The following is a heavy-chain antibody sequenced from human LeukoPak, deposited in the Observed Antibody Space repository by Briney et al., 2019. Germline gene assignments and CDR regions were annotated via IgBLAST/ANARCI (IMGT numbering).Heavy chain of an antibody. J-gene: IGHJ6*03. D-gene: IGHD3-10*01. Sequence: SETLSLTCTVSGGSISTYYWSWIRQPPGKGLEWIGYIFYSGSTTYNPSLKSRVTISVDTSQNQFSLILRSVTAADTAVYYCARHPVYGSGLPGAYYYYYYMDVWGKGTTVTVSS. CDR1: GGSISTYY. V-gene: IGHV4-59*08. CDR2: IFYSGST. CDR3: ARHPVYGSGLPGAYYYYYYMDV.